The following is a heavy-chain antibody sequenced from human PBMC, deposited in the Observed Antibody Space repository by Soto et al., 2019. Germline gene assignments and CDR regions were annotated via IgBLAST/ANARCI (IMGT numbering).Heavy chain of an antibody. D-gene: IGHD5-12*01. CDR3: ARHLPEYSGYDSYYYYYYMDV. CDR1: GGSISSHY. CDR2: IYYSGST. J-gene: IGHJ6*03. Sequence: SETLSLTCTVSGGSISSHYWSWIRQPPGKGLEWIGYIYYSGSTNYNPSLKSRVTISVDTSKNQFSLKLSSVTAADTAVYYCARHLPEYSGYDSYYYYYYMDVWGKGTTVTVSS. V-gene: IGHV4-59*08.